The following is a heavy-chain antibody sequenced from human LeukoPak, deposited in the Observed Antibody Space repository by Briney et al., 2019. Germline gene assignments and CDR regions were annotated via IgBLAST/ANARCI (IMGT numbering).Heavy chain of an antibody. CDR2: IYPGDSDT. D-gene: IGHD3-3*01. J-gene: IGHJ4*02. Sequence: GASLRISCKGSGYTFSSYWIGWVRQMPGNGLEWMGIIYPGDSDTRYSPSLQGQVTISVDTSIGTAYLQWSSLKASDTAIYYCARQNDFRLDYWGQGTLVTVSS. CDR3: ARQNDFRLDY. V-gene: IGHV5-51*01. CDR1: GYTFSSYW.